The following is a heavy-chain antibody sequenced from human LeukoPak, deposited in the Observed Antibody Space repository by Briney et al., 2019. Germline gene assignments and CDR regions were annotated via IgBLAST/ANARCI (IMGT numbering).Heavy chain of an antibody. J-gene: IGHJ5*02. D-gene: IGHD3-10*01. CDR1: GFTFSSYA. Sequence: GGSLRLSCAASGFTFSSYAMSWVRQAPGKGLEWVSAISGSGGSTYYADSVKGRFTISRDNSKNTLYLQMNSLRAEDTAVYYCAKSWDYYGSGSYGPYNWFDPWGQGTLVTVSS. CDR3: AKSWDYYGSGSYGPYNWFDP. V-gene: IGHV3-23*01. CDR2: ISGSGGST.